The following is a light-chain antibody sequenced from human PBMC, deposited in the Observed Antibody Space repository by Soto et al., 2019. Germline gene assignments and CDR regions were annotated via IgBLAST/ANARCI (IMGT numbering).Light chain of an antibody. CDR3: QNYNSYSEE. CDR1: QGIRTD. J-gene: IGKJ1*01. Sequence: DIQMTHSPSSLSASVLYIVTITFRASQGIRTDLGWYQQKPGKAPKRLIYSASSLQSGVPSRFSGSGSGTAFTLTISSLQPEDFATYYCQNYNSYSEEFGQGTKVDIK. CDR2: SAS. V-gene: IGKV1-17*01.